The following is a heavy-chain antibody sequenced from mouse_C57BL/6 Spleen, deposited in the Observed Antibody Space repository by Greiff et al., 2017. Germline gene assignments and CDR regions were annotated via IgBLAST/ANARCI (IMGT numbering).Heavy chain of an antibody. Sequence: VNLVESGPELVKPGASVKISCKASGYAFSSSWMNWVKQRPGKGLEWIGRIYPGDGDTNYNGKSKGKATLTADKSSSTAYMQLTGLTSEDSAVYFCASGKGSSGSTLDYWGQGTTLTVSS. J-gene: IGHJ2*01. D-gene: IGHD3-2*02. CDR3: ASGKGSSGSTLDY. CDR1: GYAFSSSW. CDR2: IYPGDGDT. V-gene: IGHV1-82*01.